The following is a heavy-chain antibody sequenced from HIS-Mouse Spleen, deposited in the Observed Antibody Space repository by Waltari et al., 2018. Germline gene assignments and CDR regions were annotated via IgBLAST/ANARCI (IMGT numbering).Heavy chain of an antibody. CDR2: IYYSGST. J-gene: IGHJ3*02. V-gene: IGHV4-39*07. Sequence: QLQLQESGPGLVKPSETLSLTCTVSGGSISSSSYYWGWIRQPPGKGLEWIGSIYYSGSTYYNPSLKSRVTISVDTSKNQFPLKLSSETAADTAVYYCATEANRGSSWYSAFDIWGQGTMVTVSS. D-gene: IGHD6-13*01. CDR3: ATEANRGSSWYSAFDI. CDR1: GGSISSSSYY.